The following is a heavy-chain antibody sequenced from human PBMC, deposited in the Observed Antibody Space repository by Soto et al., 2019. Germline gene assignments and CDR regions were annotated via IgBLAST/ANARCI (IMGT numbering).Heavy chain of an antibody. Sequence: EVQLVESGGGLVQPGGSLRLSCAGSGLTLSRYWMHWVRQGPGKGLVWVSRINSDGGTTTYADSVKGRFTISRDNVKNTVDLQMIGLRASDTAVYYCVVGETNYFDFWGQGTLVTVSS. D-gene: IGHD3-10*01. J-gene: IGHJ4*02. CDR2: INSDGGTT. CDR3: VVGETNYFDF. CDR1: GLTLSRYW. V-gene: IGHV3-74*01.